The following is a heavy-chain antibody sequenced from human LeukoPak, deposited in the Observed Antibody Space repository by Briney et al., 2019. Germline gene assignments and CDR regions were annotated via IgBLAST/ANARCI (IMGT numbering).Heavy chain of an antibody. Sequence: GGSLRLSCAASGFTFSSYSMNWVRQAPGKGLEWVSYIGYSGSTIYYADSVKGRFTISRDNSKNTLYLQMNSLRAEDTAVYYCARDPTYYDFWSGYLPEGYWGQGTLVTVSS. CDR1: GFTFSSYS. D-gene: IGHD3-3*01. V-gene: IGHV3-48*01. J-gene: IGHJ4*02. CDR2: IGYSGSTI. CDR3: ARDPTYYDFWSGYLPEGY.